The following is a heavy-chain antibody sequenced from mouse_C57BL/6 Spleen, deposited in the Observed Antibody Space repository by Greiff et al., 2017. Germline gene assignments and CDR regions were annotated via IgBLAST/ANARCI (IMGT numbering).Heavy chain of an antibody. CDR2: IYPRSGNT. Sequence: QVHVKQPGAELARPGASVKLSCKASGYTFTSYGISWVKQRTGQGLEWIGEIYPRSGNTYYNEKFKGKATLTADKSSSTAYMELRSLTSEDSAIYFCAGVEDYYYGSSYRDYAMDYWGQGTSVTVSS. V-gene: IGHV1-81*01. CDR1: GYTFTSYG. CDR3: AGVEDYYYGSSYRDYAMDY. D-gene: IGHD1-1*01. J-gene: IGHJ4*01.